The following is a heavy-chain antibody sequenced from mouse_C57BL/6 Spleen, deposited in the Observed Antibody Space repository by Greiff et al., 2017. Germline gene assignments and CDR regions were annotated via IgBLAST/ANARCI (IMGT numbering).Heavy chain of an antibody. J-gene: IGHJ3*01. D-gene: IGHD1-1*01. V-gene: IGHV1-50*01. CDR2: IDHSESDT. CDR3: AYNYGSSYGAY. Sequence: VQLQQPGAELVKPGASVKLSCKASGYTFTSYWMQWVKQRPGQGLEWIGEIDHSESDTNYKHKFKGKSTLTEDTSSSTAYMQLSSLTSEDSAVYYCAYNYGSSYGAYWGQGTLVTVSA. CDR1: GYTFTSYW.